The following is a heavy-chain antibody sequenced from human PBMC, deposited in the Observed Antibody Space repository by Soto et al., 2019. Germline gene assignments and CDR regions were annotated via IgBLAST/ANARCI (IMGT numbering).Heavy chain of an antibody. CDR2: ISNNGDTA. Sequence: EVQLLESGGGLVQPGGSLTLSCATSGFTFSSYAMVWVRQAAEKGLEWVASISNNGDTAYYADSVKGRFTISRGNSENXLYLQMNGLRADETALYFCAKSRVFIGAIVTLLDSWGQGTQVTVSS. CDR3: AKSRVFIGAIVTLLDS. J-gene: IGHJ4*02. V-gene: IGHV3-23*01. CDR1: GFTFSSYA. D-gene: IGHD3-16*02.